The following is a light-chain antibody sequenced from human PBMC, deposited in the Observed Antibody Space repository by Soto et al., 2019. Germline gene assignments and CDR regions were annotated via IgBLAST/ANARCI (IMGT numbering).Light chain of an antibody. V-gene: IGLV2-14*01. CDR2: EVT. CDR1: SSDVGAYYF. CDR3: SSYTSTTTPYV. J-gene: IGLJ1*01. Sequence: QSVLTQPVAVSGPPGQSITISCTGSSSDVGAYYFVSLYQHRPGKAPKLILYEVTTRPSGISSRFSGSKSGNTASLTISGLQADDEAYYYCSSYTSTTTPYVVGTAPTVTVL.